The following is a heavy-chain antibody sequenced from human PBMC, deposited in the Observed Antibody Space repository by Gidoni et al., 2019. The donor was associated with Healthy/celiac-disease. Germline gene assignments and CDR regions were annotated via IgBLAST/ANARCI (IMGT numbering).Heavy chain of an antibody. J-gene: IGHJ4*02. V-gene: IGHV3-23*01. Sequence: EVQLLESGGGLVQPGGSLRLSCAASGFTFSSYAMSWVRQAPGKGLEWVSAISGSGGSTYYADSVKGRFTISRDNSKNTLYLQMNSLSAEDTAVYYCAKDLNGDSVFDYWGQGTLVTVSS. CDR3: AKDLNGDSVFDY. CDR2: ISGSGGST. CDR1: GFTFSSYA. D-gene: IGHD4-17*01.